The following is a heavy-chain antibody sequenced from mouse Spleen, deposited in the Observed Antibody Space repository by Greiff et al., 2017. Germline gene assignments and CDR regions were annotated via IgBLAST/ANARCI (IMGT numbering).Heavy chain of an antibody. CDR1: GFTFSSYA. V-gene: IGHV5-9-1*01. Sequence: EVMLVESGGGLVKPGGSLKLSCAASGFTFSSYAMSWVRQTPEKRLEWVATISSGGSYTYYPDSVKGRFTISRDNAKNTLYLQMSSLRSEDTAMYYCARRGVVVFDYWGQGTTLTVSS. J-gene: IGHJ2*01. D-gene: IGHD1-1*01. CDR3: ARRGVVVFDY. CDR2: ISSGGSYT.